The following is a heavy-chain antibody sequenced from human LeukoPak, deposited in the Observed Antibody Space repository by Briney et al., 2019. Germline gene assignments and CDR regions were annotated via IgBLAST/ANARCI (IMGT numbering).Heavy chain of an antibody. D-gene: IGHD3-22*01. CDR2: IYYSGST. CDR3: ARHRYYYDSSGYYYQP. CDR1: GASISSYY. Sequence: PSETLSFTCTVSGASISSYYWSWIRQPPGKGLEWIGYIYYSGSTNYNPSLKSRVTISVDTSKNQFSLRLSSVTAADTAVYYCARHRYYYDSSGYYYQPWGQGTLVTVSS. J-gene: IGHJ5*02. V-gene: IGHV4-59*01.